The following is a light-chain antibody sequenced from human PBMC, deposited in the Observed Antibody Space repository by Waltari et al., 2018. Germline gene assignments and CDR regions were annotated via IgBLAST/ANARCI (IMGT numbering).Light chain of an antibody. CDR3: QNHERLPAT. CDR1: QSISKD. CDR2: AAS. J-gene: IGKJ1*01. Sequence: VLTQSPGTLYLSPGERATLSCRASQSISKDLAWYQQRPGQAPRLLIYAASTRATGIPDRFSGSGFGTDFTLTISRLEPEDFAMYYCQNHERLPATFGQGTKVEIK. V-gene: IGKV3-20*01.